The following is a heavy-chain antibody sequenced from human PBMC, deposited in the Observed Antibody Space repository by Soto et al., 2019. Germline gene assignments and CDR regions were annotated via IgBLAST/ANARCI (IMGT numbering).Heavy chain of an antibody. CDR1: GGSISSGDYY. V-gene: IGHV4-31*03. CDR2: IYYSGST. CDR3: ARDRGPWTNFDY. D-gene: IGHD1-26*01. J-gene: IGHJ4*02. Sequence: QVQLQESGPGLVRPSQTLSLTCTVSGGSISSGDYYWSWIRQHPGKGLEWIGYIYYSGSTYYNPSLKSRVTISVDTSKNQFSLKLSSVTAADTAEYYCARDRGPWTNFDYWGQGTLVTVSS.